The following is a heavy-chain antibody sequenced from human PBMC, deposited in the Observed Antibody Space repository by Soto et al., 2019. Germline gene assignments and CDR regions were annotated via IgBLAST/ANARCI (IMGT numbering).Heavy chain of an antibody. J-gene: IGHJ4*02. V-gene: IGHV4-34*01. CDR3: GRANRLGPTFDY. CDR1: GGSFSGYY. Sequence: SETLSLTCAVYGGSFSGYYWSWIRQTPAKGLEWIGEINHSGTTNSNPSLKSRVAISVDTSKNQFTLKLRSVTAADAAVYYCGRANRLGPTFDYGGQETLVTVSS. CDR2: INHSGTT.